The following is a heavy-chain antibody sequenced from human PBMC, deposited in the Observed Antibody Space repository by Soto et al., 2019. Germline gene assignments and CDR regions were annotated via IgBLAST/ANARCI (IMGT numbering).Heavy chain of an antibody. CDR2: IYYSGST. CDR3: ARRNYYGSGSLDY. J-gene: IGHJ4*02. CDR1: GGSISSSSYY. D-gene: IGHD3-10*01. Sequence: LSLTCTVSGGSISSSSYYWGWIRQPPGKGLEWIGSIYYSGSTYYNPSLKSRVTISVDTSKNQFSLKLSSVTAADTAVHYCARRNYYGSGSLDYWGQGTLVTVSS. V-gene: IGHV4-39*01.